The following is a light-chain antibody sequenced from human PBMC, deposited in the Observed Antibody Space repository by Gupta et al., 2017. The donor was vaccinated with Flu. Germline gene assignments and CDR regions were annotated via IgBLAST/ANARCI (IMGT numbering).Light chain of an antibody. CDR3: QVWDTSAGV. CDR1: QIEYKN. Sequence: SSALTQPLTVSAALGRTATIRCGGDQIEYKNVHWYQQNPAPAPLLVIYRDNSRPSGTPERFSGSNSGTTATTTISRAEAGEESYYYCQVWDTSAGVFGGGTKLTVL. J-gene: IGLJ3*02. CDR2: RDN. V-gene: IGLV3-9*01.